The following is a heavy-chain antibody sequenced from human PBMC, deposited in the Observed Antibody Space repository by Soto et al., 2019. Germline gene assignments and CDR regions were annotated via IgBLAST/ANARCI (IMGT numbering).Heavy chain of an antibody. D-gene: IGHD2-2*01. CDR3: ARDRGNCSTSTCYFEADY. CDR2: IRTYNTNT. Sequence: QVQLVQSGAEVEKPGASVKVSCKASGYTFTNYGISWVRQAPGQGLEWMGWIRTYNTNTNYAQKFQGRVTMATDTSTSTVYMEMRSLTFDDTAVYYCARDRGNCSTSTCYFEADYWGQGTLVTVSS. V-gene: IGHV1-18*01. CDR1: GYTFTNYG. J-gene: IGHJ4*02.